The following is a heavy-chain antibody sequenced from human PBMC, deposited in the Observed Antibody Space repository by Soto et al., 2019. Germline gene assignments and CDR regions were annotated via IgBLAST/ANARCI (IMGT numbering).Heavy chain of an antibody. D-gene: IGHD3-16*01. CDR3: AKISRKGLNYYYYMDV. Sequence: GGSLGLSCAASGFTFSSYAMSWVRQAPGKGLEWVSAISGSGGSTYYADSVKGRFTISRDNSKNTLYLQMNSLRAEDTAVYYCAKISRKGLNYYYYMDVWGKGTTVTVSS. CDR2: ISGSGGST. J-gene: IGHJ6*03. CDR1: GFTFSSYA. V-gene: IGHV3-23*01.